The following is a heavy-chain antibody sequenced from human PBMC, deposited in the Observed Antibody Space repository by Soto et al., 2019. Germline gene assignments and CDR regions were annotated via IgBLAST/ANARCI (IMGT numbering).Heavy chain of an antibody. CDR2: IIPIFGTA. D-gene: IGHD3-3*01. CDR1: GGTFSSYA. Sequence: QVQLVQSGAEVKKPGSSVKVSCKASGGTFSSYAISWVRQAPGQGLEWMGGIIPIFGTANYAQKFQGRVTITADESTSTGYMELSSLRSEDTAVYYCARSVIYGQGYYYYGMDVWGQGTTVTVSS. V-gene: IGHV1-69*01. J-gene: IGHJ6*02. CDR3: ARSVIYGQGYYYYGMDV.